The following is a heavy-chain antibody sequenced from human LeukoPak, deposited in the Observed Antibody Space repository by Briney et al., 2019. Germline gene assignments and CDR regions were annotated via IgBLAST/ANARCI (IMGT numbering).Heavy chain of an antibody. CDR3: ASGRSYYFDY. J-gene: IGHJ4*02. Sequence: PSETLSLTCTASGGSISSYYWSWIRQPPGKGLEWIGYIYYSGSTNYNPSLKSRVTISVDTSKNQFSLKLSSVTAADTAVYYCASGRSYYFDYWGQGTLVTVSS. CDR1: GGSISSYY. D-gene: IGHD1-26*01. V-gene: IGHV4-59*08. CDR2: IYYSGST.